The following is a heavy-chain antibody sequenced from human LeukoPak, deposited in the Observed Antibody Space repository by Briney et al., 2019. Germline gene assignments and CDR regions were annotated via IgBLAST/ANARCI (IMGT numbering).Heavy chain of an antibody. V-gene: IGHV3-48*03. Sequence: GGSLRLSCAASGFTFSSYEMNWVRQAPGKGLQWVSYISSSGSTIYYEDSVKGRFTISRDNAKNSLYLQMNSLRAEDTDVYYCATIEAVRFHYWGQGTLVTVSS. CDR2: ISSSGSTI. CDR1: GFTFSSYE. J-gene: IGHJ4*02. CDR3: ATIEAVRFHY. D-gene: IGHD6-19*01.